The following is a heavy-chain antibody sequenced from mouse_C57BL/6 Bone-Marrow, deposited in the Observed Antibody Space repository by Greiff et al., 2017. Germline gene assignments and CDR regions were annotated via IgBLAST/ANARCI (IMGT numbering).Heavy chain of an antibody. J-gene: IGHJ3*01. V-gene: IGHV2-5*01. CDR3: AKSSYGNPLY. CDR1: GFSLTSYG. D-gene: IGHD2-1*01. CDR2: IGRGGST. Sequence: QVQLKESGPGLVQPSQSLSITCTVSGFSLTSYGVHWVRQSPGKGLEWLGVIGRGGSTDYNAAFMYRLSITKDNSQSQVFFKMNSLQADYTAIYYCAKSSYGNPLYWGQGTLVTVSA.